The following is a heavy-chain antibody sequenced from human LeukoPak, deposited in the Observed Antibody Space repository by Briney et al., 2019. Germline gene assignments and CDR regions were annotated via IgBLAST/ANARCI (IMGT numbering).Heavy chain of an antibody. CDR1: GFTLSTYA. CDR2: VSNDGSNK. Sequence: PGGSLRLSCAASGFTLSTYAMHWVRQAPGKRLEWVAIVSNDGSNKYYADSVKGRFTISRDNSKNTLYLQMNSLRAEDTAVYYCARELTIGHHYGGSDYYYGMDVWGKGTTVTVSS. J-gene: IGHJ6*04. D-gene: IGHD4-23*01. CDR3: ARELTIGHHYGGSDYYYGMDV. V-gene: IGHV3-30*04.